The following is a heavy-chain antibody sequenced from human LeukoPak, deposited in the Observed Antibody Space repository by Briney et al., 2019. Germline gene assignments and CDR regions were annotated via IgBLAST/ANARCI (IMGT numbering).Heavy chain of an antibody. V-gene: IGHV5-51*01. Sequence: GESLKISCKGSGYGFTSYWIGWVRQMPGKGLEWMGIIYPGDSDTRYSPSFQGQVTISADKSISTAYLQWSSLKASDTAMYYCARHILSYHDYSNPYYFDYWGQGTLVTVSS. J-gene: IGHJ4*02. CDR3: ARHILSYHDYSNPYYFDY. CDR2: IYPGDSDT. CDR1: GYGFTSYW. D-gene: IGHD4-11*01.